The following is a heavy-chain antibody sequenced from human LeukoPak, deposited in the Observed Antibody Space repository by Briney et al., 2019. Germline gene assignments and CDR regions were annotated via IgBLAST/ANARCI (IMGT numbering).Heavy chain of an antibody. D-gene: IGHD3-9*01. CDR2: INPNSGGT. CDR1: GYTFTGYY. J-gene: IGHJ5*02. CDR3: AQSHILTSYPRLDP. V-gene: IGHV1-2*02. Sequence: PGASVKVSCKASGYTFTGYYMHWVRQAPGQGLEWMGWINPNSGGTNYAQKFQGRVTMTRDTSISTAYMELSSLRSEDTAVYYCAQSHILTSYPRLDPWGQGTLVTVSS.